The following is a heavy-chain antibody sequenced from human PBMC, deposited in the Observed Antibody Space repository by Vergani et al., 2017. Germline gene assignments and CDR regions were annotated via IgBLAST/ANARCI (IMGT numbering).Heavy chain of an antibody. Sequence: QLQLQESGPGLVKPSETLSLTCTVSGGSLSSSSYYWGWIRQPPGKGLEWIGSIYYSGSTYYNPSLKSRVTISVDTSKNQFSLKLSSVTAADTAVYYCARGAGIAVAGTWFDPWGQGTLVTVSS. CDR2: IYYSGST. J-gene: IGHJ5*02. CDR3: ARGAGIAVAGTWFDP. D-gene: IGHD6-19*01. V-gene: IGHV4-39*01. CDR1: GGSLSSSSYY.